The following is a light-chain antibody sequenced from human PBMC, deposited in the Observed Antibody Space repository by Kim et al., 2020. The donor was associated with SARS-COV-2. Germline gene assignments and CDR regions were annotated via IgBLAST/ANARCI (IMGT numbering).Light chain of an antibody. CDR2: QDS. CDR3: QAWDSSTAV. J-gene: IGLJ3*02. Sequence: VPPGQTASITCSGDKLGDKYACWYQQKPGQSPVLVIYQDSKRPSGIPERFAGSNSGNTATLTISGTQAMDEADYYCQAWDSSTAVFGGGTQLTVL. CDR1: KLGDKY. V-gene: IGLV3-1*01.